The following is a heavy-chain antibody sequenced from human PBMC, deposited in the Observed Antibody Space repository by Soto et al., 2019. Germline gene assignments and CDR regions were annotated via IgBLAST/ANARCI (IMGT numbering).Heavy chain of an antibody. CDR3: ARPLYSGSYSDYYFDY. V-gene: IGHV3-30-3*01. CDR2: ISYDGSMK. D-gene: IGHD1-26*01. Sequence: QVQVVESGGGVVQPGRSLRLSCAASGITFSSYAMHWVRQAPGKGLEWVAVISYDGSMKFYADSVKGRFTISRDNSKNTVYLQMNSLRAEDTAVYYCARPLYSGSYSDYYFDYWGQGTLVTVSS. CDR1: GITFSSYA. J-gene: IGHJ4*02.